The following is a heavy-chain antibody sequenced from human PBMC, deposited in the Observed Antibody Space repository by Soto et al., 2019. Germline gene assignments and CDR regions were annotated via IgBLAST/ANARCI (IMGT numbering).Heavy chain of an antibody. V-gene: IGHV3-30*18. Sequence: SLRLSCAASGFTFSSYGMHWVRQSPGKGLEWVAVISYDGSNKYYADSVKGRFTISRDNSKNTLYLQMNSLRAEDTAVYYCAEDLAINYYGSGSYYTGVPFDYWGQGTLVTVSS. CDR1: GFTFSSYG. J-gene: IGHJ4*02. D-gene: IGHD3-10*01. CDR2: ISYDGSNK. CDR3: AEDLAINYYGSGSYYTGVPFDY.